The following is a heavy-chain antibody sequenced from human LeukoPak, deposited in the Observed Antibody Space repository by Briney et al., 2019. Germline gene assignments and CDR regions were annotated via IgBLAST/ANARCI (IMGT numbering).Heavy chain of an antibody. Sequence: SVKVSCKXSGFTFTSSAMQWVRQARGQRLEWIGWIVVGSGNTNYAQKFQERVTITRDMSTSTAYMELSSLRSEDTAVYYCAAPNYGSGSYSEYWGQRTLVTVSS. CDR3: AAPNYGSGSYSEY. J-gene: IGHJ4*02. CDR1: GFTFTSSA. V-gene: IGHV1-58*02. CDR2: IVVGSGNT. D-gene: IGHD3-10*01.